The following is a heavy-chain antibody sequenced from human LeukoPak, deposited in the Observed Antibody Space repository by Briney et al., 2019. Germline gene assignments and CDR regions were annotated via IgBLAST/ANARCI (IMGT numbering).Heavy chain of an antibody. Sequence: VKVSCKASGYTFTGYYMHWVRPAPGQGLEWMGQINPYSGGTNYAQKFQGRVTMTRDTSITTAYMELNSLRSDDTAVYYCARGGVDYWGQGALVTVSS. D-gene: IGHD1-26*01. V-gene: IGHV1-2*06. J-gene: IGHJ4*02. CDR3: ARGGVDY. CDR2: INPYSGGT. CDR1: GYTFTGYY.